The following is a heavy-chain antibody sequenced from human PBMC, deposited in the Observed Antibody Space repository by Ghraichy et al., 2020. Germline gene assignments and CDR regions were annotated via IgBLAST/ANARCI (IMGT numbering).Heavy chain of an antibody. J-gene: IGHJ3*01. CDR1: SGSMSSSTDY. CDR2: VYYSGNT. D-gene: IGHD5-24*01. V-gene: IGHV4-39*01. CDR3: ARLPLGGGLDAFDV. Sequence: GSLSLTCTVSSGSMSSSTDYWGWIRQPPGKGLEWLGTVYYSGNTFYNPSLKSRLTISIDRSKNQFSLDLSSVTAADTGVYYCARLPLGGGLDAFDVWGQGTVVAVSS.